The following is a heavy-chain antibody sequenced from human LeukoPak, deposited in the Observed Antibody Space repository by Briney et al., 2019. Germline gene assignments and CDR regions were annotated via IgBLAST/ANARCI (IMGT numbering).Heavy chain of an antibody. V-gene: IGHV3-23*01. J-gene: IGHJ5*02. CDR3: AKDVGHNWFDP. CDR1: GFTSSSYA. Sequence: GGSLRLSCAASGFTSSSYAMSWVRQAPGKGLEWVSVISGSGGSTYYADSVKGRFTISRDNSKNTLYLQMNSLRAEDTAVYYCAKDVGHNWFDPWGQGTLVTVSS. D-gene: IGHD1-26*01. CDR2: ISGSGGST.